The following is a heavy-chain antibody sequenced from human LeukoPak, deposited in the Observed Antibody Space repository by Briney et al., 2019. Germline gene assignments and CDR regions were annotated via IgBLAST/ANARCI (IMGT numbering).Heavy chain of an antibody. CDR3: ARHNYDFWSGFLGPVDY. CDR1: GGSISSYY. V-gene: IGHV4-59*08. Sequence: KSSETLSLTCTVSGGSISSYYWSWIRQPPGKGLEWIGYIYYSGSTNYNPSLKSRVTISVDTSKNQFSLKLSSVTAADTAVYYCARHNYDFWSGFLGPVDYWGQGTLVTVSS. D-gene: IGHD3-3*01. CDR2: IYYSGST. J-gene: IGHJ4*02.